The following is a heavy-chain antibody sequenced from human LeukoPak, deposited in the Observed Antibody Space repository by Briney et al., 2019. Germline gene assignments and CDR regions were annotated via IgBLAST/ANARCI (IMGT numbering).Heavy chain of an antibody. Sequence: ASVKVSCKASGYTFTGYYMHWVRQAPGQGLEWMGRINPNSGGTNYAQKFQGRVTMTRDTSISTAYMELSRLRSDDTAVYYCAREVRRQLGDYYYYYMDVWGKGATVTVSS. CDR2: INPNSGGT. J-gene: IGHJ6*03. V-gene: IGHV1-2*06. CDR3: AREVRRQLGDYYYYYMDV. D-gene: IGHD6-6*01. CDR1: GYTFTGYY.